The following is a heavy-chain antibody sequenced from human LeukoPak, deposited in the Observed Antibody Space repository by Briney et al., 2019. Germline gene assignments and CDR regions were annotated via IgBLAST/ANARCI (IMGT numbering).Heavy chain of an antibody. CDR2: MNPNSGNT. V-gene: IGHV1-8*01. Sequence: ASVEVSCKASGYTFTSYDINWVRQATGQGLEWMGWMNPNSGNTGYAQKFQGRVTMTRNTSISTAYMELSSLRSEDTAVYYCARSGYDFWSGYLTYYYYGMDVWGQGTTVTVSS. CDR1: GYTFTSYD. J-gene: IGHJ6*02. D-gene: IGHD3-3*01. CDR3: ARSGYDFWSGYLTYYYYGMDV.